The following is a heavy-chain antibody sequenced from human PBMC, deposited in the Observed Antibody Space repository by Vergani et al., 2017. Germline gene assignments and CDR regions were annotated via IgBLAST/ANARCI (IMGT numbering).Heavy chain of an antibody. CDR1: GFTFTAHG. J-gene: IGHJ4*02. V-gene: IGHV3-15*01. CDR2: IRSKNDGGTA. Sequence: EVQLLESGGGSAQPGESLRLSCVASGFTFTAHGLNWVRQAPGKGLEWIGRIRSKNDGGTADYAAPLKGRFTISRDDSKDSAFLLVNNLKTEATAVYFCYTDYHDYWGQGTLVTVSS. D-gene: IGHD2-2*02. CDR3: YTDYHDY.